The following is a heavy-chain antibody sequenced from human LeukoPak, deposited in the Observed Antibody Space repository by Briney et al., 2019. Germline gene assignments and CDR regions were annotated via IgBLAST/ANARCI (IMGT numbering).Heavy chain of an antibody. Sequence: PSETLSLTCTVSGGSISSYYWSWIRQPPGKGLEWIGEINHSGSTNYNPSLKSRVTISVDTSKNQFSLKLSSVTAADTAVYYCARGGRDGYNYWSRYFQHWGQGTLVTVSS. J-gene: IGHJ1*01. CDR1: GGSISSYY. V-gene: IGHV4-34*01. D-gene: IGHD5-24*01. CDR3: ARGGRDGYNYWSRYFQH. CDR2: INHSGST.